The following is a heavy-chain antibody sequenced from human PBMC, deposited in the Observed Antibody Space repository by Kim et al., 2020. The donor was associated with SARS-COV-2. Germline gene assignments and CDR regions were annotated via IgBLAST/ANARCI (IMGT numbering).Heavy chain of an antibody. CDR3: AKDRGSSGWSGVDY. D-gene: IGHD6-19*01. J-gene: IGHJ4*02. V-gene: IGHV3-9*01. Sequence: YADSVKGRFTVSRDNAKNSLSLQMNSLRAEDTAFYYCAKDRGSSGWSGVDYWGQGTLVTVSS.